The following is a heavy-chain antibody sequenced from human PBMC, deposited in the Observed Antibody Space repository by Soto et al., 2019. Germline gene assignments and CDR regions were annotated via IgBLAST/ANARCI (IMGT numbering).Heavy chain of an antibody. V-gene: IGHV3-21*01. CDR1: GFTFSDYA. CDR3: GRRGAAVGVTGPSDY. J-gene: IGHJ4*02. Sequence: EVQLVESGGGLVKPGRSLRLSCAAFGFTFSDYAMSWVRQAPGKGLEWVSSINTNSYYIYYGDSVKGRFTTSRDNAQNSLYRQMISLRVEDTAVYYCGRRGAAVGVTGPSDYWGQGTLVIVSS. CDR2: INTNSYYI. D-gene: IGHD1-26*01.